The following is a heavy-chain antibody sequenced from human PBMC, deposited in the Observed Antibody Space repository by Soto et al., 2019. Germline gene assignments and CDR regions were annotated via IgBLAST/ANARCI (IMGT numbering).Heavy chain of an antibody. V-gene: IGHV3-30*18. D-gene: IGHD3-10*01. CDR2: ISYDGSNK. Sequence: GGSLRLSCAASGFTFNSYAIHWVRQAPGKGLEWVAVISYDGSNKYYADSVKGRFTISRDNSKNTLYLQMNSLRAEDTAVYYCAKSEGSRMVRGHLGYWGQGTLVTVSS. CDR1: GFTFNSYA. J-gene: IGHJ4*02. CDR3: AKSEGSRMVRGHLGY.